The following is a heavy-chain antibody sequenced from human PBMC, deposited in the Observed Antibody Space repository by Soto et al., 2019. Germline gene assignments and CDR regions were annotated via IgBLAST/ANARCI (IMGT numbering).Heavy chain of an antibody. V-gene: IGHV1-69*13. J-gene: IGHJ6*02. CDR1: GCTMSGYP. CDR3: ARGAAAGTLDSYGMDV. CDR2: IIPIFGTA. D-gene: IGHD6-13*01. Sequence: SSVKVYCKASGCTMSGYPVSCVRLAHGQGLEWMGGIIPIFGTANYAQKFQGRVTITADESTSTAYMELSSLRSEDTAVYYCARGAAAGTLDSYGMDVWGQGTTVTVSS.